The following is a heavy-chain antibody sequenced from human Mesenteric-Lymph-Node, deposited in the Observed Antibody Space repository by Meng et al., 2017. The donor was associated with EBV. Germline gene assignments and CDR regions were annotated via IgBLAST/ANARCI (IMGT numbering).Heavy chain of an antibody. CDR3: ARLEQWDLPFY. CDR1: GFSVSNNY. J-gene: IGHJ4*02. CDR2: IYGGGST. V-gene: IGHV3-53*01. Sequence: GQLVESGGGVIQPGRSLRLSCAASGFSVSNNYMCWVRQAPGKGLEWVSVIYGGGSTFHADPVKGRFTISRDNSKNTLYLQMNSLRVEDTAIYYCARLEQWDLPFYWGQGTLVTVSS. D-gene: IGHD1-26*01.